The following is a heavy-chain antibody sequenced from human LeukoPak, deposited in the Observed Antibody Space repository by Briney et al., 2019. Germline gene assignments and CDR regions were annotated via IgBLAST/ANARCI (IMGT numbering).Heavy chain of an antibody. Sequence: SQTLSHTCAISGDSVSTNSAAWNWIRQSPSRGLEWLGRTYYRSNWYNDYAVSVRSRITINPDTSKNHFSLQLNSVTPEDTAVYYCARGGIGYCTSSSCYFDSWGQGTLVTVSS. CDR3: ARGGIGYCTSSSCYFDS. CDR1: GDSVSTNSAA. CDR2: TYYRSNWYN. V-gene: IGHV6-1*01. D-gene: IGHD2-2*01. J-gene: IGHJ4*02.